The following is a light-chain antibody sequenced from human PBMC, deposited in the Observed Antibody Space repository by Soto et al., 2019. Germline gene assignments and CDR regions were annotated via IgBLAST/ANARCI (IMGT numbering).Light chain of an antibody. J-gene: IGLJ2*01. CDR2: DVS. CDR1: SSDVGGYNY. Sequence: QSALTQPRSVSGSPGQSVTISCTGTSSDVGGYNYVSWYQQHPGKAPKVMIYDVSKRPSGVPDRFSGSKSGNTASLTISGLQAEDEADYYCCSYAGSYTLVVFGGGTKLTVL. CDR3: CSYAGSYTLVV. V-gene: IGLV2-11*01.